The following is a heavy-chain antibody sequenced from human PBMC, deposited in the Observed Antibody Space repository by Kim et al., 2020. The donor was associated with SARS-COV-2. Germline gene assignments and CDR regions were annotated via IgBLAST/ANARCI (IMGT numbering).Heavy chain of an antibody. CDR3: AKESGSSGYYYYGMDV. CDR2: ISGSGGST. V-gene: IGHV3-23*01. Sequence: GGSLRLSCAASGFTFSSYAMSWVRQAPGKGLEWVSAISGSGGSTYYADSVKGRFTISRDNSKNTLYLQMNSLRAEDTAVYYCAKESGSSGYYYYGMDVWGQGTTVTVSS. J-gene: IGHJ6*02. D-gene: IGHD3-10*01. CDR1: GFTFSSYA.